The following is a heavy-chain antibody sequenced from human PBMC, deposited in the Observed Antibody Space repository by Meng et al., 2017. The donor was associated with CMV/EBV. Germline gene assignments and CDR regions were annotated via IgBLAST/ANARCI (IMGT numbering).Heavy chain of an antibody. J-gene: IGHJ5*02. V-gene: IGHV4-39*07. CDR2: IYYSGST. D-gene: IGHD3-22*01. CDR3: ARGVVTMIVVYDP. Sequence: LRLQDSGPGLVRPSETLSLTCTFSGGSISSSSYYWGWIRQPPGKGLEWIGSIYYSGSTYYNPSLKSRVTISVDTSKNQFSLKLSSVTAADTAVYYCARGVVTMIVVYDPWGQGTLVTVSS. CDR1: GGSISSSSYY.